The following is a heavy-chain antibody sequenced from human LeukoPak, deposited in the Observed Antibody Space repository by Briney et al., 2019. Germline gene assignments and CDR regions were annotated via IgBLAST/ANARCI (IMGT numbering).Heavy chain of an antibody. CDR1: GFTFSSYA. Sequence: PGGSLRLSCAASGFTFSSYAMSWVRQAPGKGLEWVAVIWYDGSNKYYADSVKGRFTISRDNSKNTLYLQMNSLRAEDTAVYYCARDGGDEVPAFLSYYYYGMDVWGKGTTVTVSS. CDR3: ARDGGDEVPAFLSYYYYGMDV. V-gene: IGHV3-33*08. J-gene: IGHJ6*04. D-gene: IGHD2-2*01. CDR2: IWYDGSNK.